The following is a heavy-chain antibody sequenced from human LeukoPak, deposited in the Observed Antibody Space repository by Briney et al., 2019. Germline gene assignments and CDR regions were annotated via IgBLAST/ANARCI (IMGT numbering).Heavy chain of an antibody. D-gene: IGHD3-22*01. Sequence: SETLSLTCAVYGGSFSGYYWSWIRQPPGKGLEWIGEINHSGSTNYNPSLKSRVTISVDTSKNQFSLKPSSVTAADTAVYYCARAGNYYDSSGYRPFDYWGQGTLVTVSS. CDR3: ARAGNYYDSSGYRPFDY. J-gene: IGHJ4*02. CDR2: INHSGST. V-gene: IGHV4-34*01. CDR1: GGSFSGYY.